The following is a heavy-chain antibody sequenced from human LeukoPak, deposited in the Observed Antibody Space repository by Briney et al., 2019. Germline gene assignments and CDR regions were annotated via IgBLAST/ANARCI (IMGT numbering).Heavy chain of an antibody. CDR1: GFTFSSYW. J-gene: IGHJ4*02. V-gene: IGHV3-7*01. Sequence: GGSLRLSCAASGFTFSSYWMSWVRQAPGKGLEWVANIKQDGSEKYYVDSVKGRFTISRGNAKNSLYLQMNSLRAEDTAVYYCARGMANKYYYDSSGYYYLDYWGQGTLVTVSS. CDR3: ARGMANKYYYDSSGYYYLDY. CDR2: IKQDGSEK. D-gene: IGHD3-22*01.